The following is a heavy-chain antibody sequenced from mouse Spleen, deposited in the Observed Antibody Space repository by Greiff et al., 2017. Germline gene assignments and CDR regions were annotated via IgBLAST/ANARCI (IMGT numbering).Heavy chain of an antibody. Sequence: VQLQQAGPELVKPGASVKLSCKADGYTFTSYDIKGVKQRPGQGLEWIGWIYPRDGSTKDNEKCKGKATLTVDTSSSTAYMELHSLTSEDSAVYFCARGYGYGDYWGQGTTLTVSS. J-gene: IGHJ2*01. V-gene: IGHV1-85*01. CDR1: GYTFTSYD. D-gene: IGHD2-2*01. CDR3: ARGYGYGDY. CDR2: IYPRDGST.